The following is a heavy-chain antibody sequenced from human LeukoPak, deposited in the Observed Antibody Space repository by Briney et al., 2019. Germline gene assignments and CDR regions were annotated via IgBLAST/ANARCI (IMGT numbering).Heavy chain of an antibody. CDR3: ARSKDGSGFAAY. Sequence: SGTLSLACAVYGGSFSGYYWTWIRQPPGKGLEWIGEINHSGNTNYNPSLKSRVAISVDTSKNQFSLKLSSVIAADTAMYYCARSKDGSGFAAYWGQGTQVTVSS. J-gene: IGHJ4*02. V-gene: IGHV4-34*01. CDR2: INHSGNT. CDR1: GGSFSGYY. D-gene: IGHD3-22*01.